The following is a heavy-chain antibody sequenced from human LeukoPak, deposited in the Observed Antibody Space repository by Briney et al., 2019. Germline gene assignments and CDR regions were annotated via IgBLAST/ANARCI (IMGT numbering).Heavy chain of an antibody. CDR3: AKDGDSTGYYSSYYNHMDV. Sequence: QTGGSLRLSCAASGFTFDDYAMHWVRQAPGKGLEWVSGISWNSGSIGYADSVKGRFTISRDNAKNSLYLQMNSLRAEDTALYYCAKDGDSTGYYSSYYNHMDVWGKGNSVTISS. V-gene: IGHV3-9*01. D-gene: IGHD3-22*01. J-gene: IGHJ6*03. CDR2: ISWNSGSI. CDR1: GFTFDDYA.